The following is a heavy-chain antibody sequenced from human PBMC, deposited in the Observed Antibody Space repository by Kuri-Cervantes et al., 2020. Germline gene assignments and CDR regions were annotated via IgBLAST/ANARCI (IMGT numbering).Heavy chain of an antibody. V-gene: IGHV1-3*01. Sequence: ASVKVSCKASGYTFTSYAMHWVRQAPGQRLEWMGWINAGNGNTKYSQKFQGRVTITRDTSASTAYMELSSLKSEDTAVYYCAGGYCSGGSCYSNWNQYYLMDVWGKGTTVTVSS. CDR3: AGGYCSGGSCYSNWNQYYLMDV. J-gene: IGHJ6*03. CDR1: GYTFTSYA. D-gene: IGHD2-15*01. CDR2: INAGNGNT.